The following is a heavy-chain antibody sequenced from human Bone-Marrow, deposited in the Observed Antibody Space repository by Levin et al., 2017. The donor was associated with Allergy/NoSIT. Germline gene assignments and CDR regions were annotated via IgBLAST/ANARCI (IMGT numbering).Heavy chain of an antibody. CDR1: GFTFSSYS. CDR3: ARDDYCSGGSCYSGHVDY. D-gene: IGHD2-15*01. CDR2: ISSSSSTI. V-gene: IGHV3-48*02. J-gene: IGHJ4*02. Sequence: GESLKISCAASGFTFSSYSMNWVRQAPGKGLEWVSYISSSSSTIYYADSVKGRFTISRDNAKNSLYLQMNSLRDEDTAVYYCARDDYCSGGSCYSGHVDYWGQGTLVTVSS.